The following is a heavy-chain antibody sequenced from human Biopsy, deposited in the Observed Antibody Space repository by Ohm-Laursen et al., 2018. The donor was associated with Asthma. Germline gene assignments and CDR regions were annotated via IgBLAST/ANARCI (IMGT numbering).Heavy chain of an antibody. J-gene: IGHJ3*02. CDR2: VSSDGHNK. Sequence: SLRLSCSASGFVFSQCGMHWVRQGPGKGLGWVALVSSDGHNKYYEDSVKGRFTISRDNSRNRLYLQINRLTVEDSAVYFCARQSGQDYGDSSGFDIWGQGTKVAVPS. CDR3: ARQSGQDYGDSSGFDI. CDR1: GFVFSQCG. V-gene: IGHV3-30*03. D-gene: IGHD3-22*01.